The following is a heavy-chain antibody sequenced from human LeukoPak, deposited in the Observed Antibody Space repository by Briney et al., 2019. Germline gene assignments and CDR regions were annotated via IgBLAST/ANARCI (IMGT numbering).Heavy chain of an antibody. CDR3: ARGPTDSSGYYYGGYNWFDP. CDR1: GGSFSGYY. J-gene: IGHJ5*02. CDR2: INHSGST. D-gene: IGHD3-22*01. V-gene: IGHV4-34*01. Sequence: PSETLSLTCAVYGGSFSGYYWSWIRQPPGKGLEWIGEINHSGSTNYNPSLKSRVTISVDTSKNQFSLKLSSVTAADTAVYYCARGPTDSSGYYYGGYNWFDPWGQGTLVTVSS.